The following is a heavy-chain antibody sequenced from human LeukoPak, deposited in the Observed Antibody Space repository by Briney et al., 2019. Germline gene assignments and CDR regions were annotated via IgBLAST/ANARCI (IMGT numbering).Heavy chain of an antibody. D-gene: IGHD4-17*01. V-gene: IGHV4-34*01. J-gene: IGHJ3*01. CDR2: INHSGST. CDR3: ARSYGDYITGAYAFDV. CDR1: GGSFSGYY. Sequence: SETLSLTCAVYGGSFSGYYWSWIRQPPGKGLEWIGEINHSGSTNYNPSLKSRVTISVDTSKNQFSLKLSSVTAADTAVYYCARSYGDYITGAYAFDVWGQGTMVTVSS.